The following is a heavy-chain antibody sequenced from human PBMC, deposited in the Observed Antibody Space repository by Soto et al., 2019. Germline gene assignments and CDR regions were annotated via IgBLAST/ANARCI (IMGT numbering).Heavy chain of an antibody. CDR2: ISAHTGSS. CDR1: GYTFTSSG. CDR3: ARAFFYQGSDSRGYSFDAFDF. Sequence: QAQLVQSGAEVKKPGASVKVSCKASGYTFTSSGMSWVRQAPGQGLEWMGWISAHTGSSEYAQRFQGRVTMTTDRSTSTAYMELRSLRSDDTDVYYCARAFFYQGSDSRGYSFDAFDFWGPGTLVTVSS. J-gene: IGHJ3*01. D-gene: IGHD3-22*01. V-gene: IGHV1-18*01.